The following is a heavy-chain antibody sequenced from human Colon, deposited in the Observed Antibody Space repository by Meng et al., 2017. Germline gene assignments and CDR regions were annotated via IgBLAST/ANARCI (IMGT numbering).Heavy chain of an antibody. V-gene: IGHV3-74*01. J-gene: IGHJ4*02. Sequence: EVQLVEAGGGLVQPGGSLRLSCAASGFTFSDYWMHWVRQAPGKGLVWVSRIKSDGSSISYADSVKGRFTISRDNAKNTLYLQMNSLRAEDTAVYYCARDRSIAAAGIDYWGQGTLVTVSS. CDR1: GFTFSDYW. D-gene: IGHD6-13*01. CDR2: IKSDGSSI. CDR3: ARDRSIAAAGIDY.